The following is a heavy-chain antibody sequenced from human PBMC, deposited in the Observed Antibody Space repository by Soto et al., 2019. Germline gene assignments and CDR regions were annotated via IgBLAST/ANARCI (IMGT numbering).Heavy chain of an antibody. V-gene: IGHV1-18*04. CDR2: ISAYNGNT. CDR1: GYTFTSYG. CDR3: AIGEWGGTPAEYFQH. J-gene: IGHJ1*01. Sequence: ASVKVSCKASGYTFTSYGISWVRQAPGQGLEWMGWISAYNGNTNYAQKLQGRVTMTTDTSTSTAYMELRSLRSDDTAVYYCAIGEWGGTPAEYFQHWGQGTLVTVSS. D-gene: IGHD2-15*01.